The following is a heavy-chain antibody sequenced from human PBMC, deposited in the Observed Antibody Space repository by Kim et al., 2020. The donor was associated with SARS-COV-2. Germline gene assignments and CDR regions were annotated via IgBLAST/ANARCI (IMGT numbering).Heavy chain of an antibody. CDR2: ISSSSSTI. Sequence: GGSLRLSCAASGFTFSSYSMNWVRQAPGKGLEWVSYISSSSSTIYYADYVKGRFTISRDNAKNSLYLQMNSLRAEDTAVYYCARGPPYYYDWSGYLDYWGQGTLVTVSS. CDR3: ARGPPYYYDWSGYLDY. J-gene: IGHJ4*02. D-gene: IGHD3-22*01. CDR1: GFTFSSYS. V-gene: IGHV3-48*04.